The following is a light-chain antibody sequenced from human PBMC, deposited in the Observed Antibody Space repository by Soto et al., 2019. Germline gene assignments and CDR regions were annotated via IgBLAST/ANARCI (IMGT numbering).Light chain of an antibody. CDR1: QSISTY. CDR2: AAS. Sequence: DIQMTQSPSSLSASVGDRVTITCRASQSISTYLNWYQQKPGKAPKLLIYAASSLQSGVPSRFSGSGSGTDVTLTIRSLQPEDFATYYCQQSYSTVRTFGQGTKVEIK. CDR3: QQSYSTVRT. V-gene: IGKV1-39*01. J-gene: IGKJ1*01.